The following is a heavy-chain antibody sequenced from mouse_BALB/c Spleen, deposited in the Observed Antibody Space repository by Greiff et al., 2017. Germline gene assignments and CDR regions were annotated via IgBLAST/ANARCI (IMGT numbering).Heavy chain of an antibody. CDR2: IYPGDGDT. CDR1: GYTFTSYW. Sequence: VQLQESGAELARPGASVKLSCKASGYTFTSYWMQWVKQRPGQGLEWIGAIYPGDGDTRYTQKFKGKATLTADKSSSTAYMQLSSLASEDSAVYYCARIYYYVSSYPQDAMDYWGQGTSVTVSS. D-gene: IGHD1-1*01. CDR3: ARIYYYVSSYPQDAMDY. V-gene: IGHV1-87*01. J-gene: IGHJ4*01.